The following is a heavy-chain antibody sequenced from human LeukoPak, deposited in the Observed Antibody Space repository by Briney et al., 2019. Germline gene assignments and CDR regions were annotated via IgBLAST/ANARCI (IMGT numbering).Heavy chain of an antibody. J-gene: IGHJ4*02. CDR2: ISSNGGST. D-gene: IGHD2-21*02. Sequence: GGSLRLSCSASEFTFSSYAMHWVRQAPGKGLEYVSAISSNGGSTYYADSVKGRFTISRDNSKNTLHLQMSSLRPEDTAVYYCVKGIVVVTARAFDYWGQGTLVTVSS. V-gene: IGHV3-64D*06. CDR3: VKGIVVVTARAFDY. CDR1: EFTFSSYA.